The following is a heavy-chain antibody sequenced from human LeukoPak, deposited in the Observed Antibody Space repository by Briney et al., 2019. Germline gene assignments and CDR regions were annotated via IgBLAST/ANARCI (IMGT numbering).Heavy chain of an antibody. J-gene: IGHJ4*02. CDR1: GFTLSRYW. D-gene: IGHD4-17*01. CDR2: IKQDGSEK. V-gene: IGHV3-7*03. CDR3: ARDDDYGDYSAFDY. Sequence: GGSLRLSCAASGFTLSRYWMSWVRQAPGKGLEWVANIKQDGSEKKYVDSVKGRFTISRDNTKNSLYLQMNSLRAEDTAVYYCARDDDYGDYSAFDYWGQGTLVTVSS.